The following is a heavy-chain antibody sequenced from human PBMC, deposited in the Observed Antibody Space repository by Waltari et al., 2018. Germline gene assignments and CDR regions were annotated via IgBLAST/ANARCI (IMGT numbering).Heavy chain of an antibody. CDR2: ISSSSSYI. V-gene: IGHV3-21*01. CDR3: AREGYDSSGYFGSNDAFDI. J-gene: IGHJ3*02. Sequence: EVQLVESGGGLVKPGGSLRLSCAASGFTFSSYSMNLVRQAPGKGLEWVSSISSSSSYIYYADSVKGRFTISRDNAKNSLYLQMNSLRAEDTAVYYCAREGYDSSGYFGSNDAFDIWGQGTMVTVSS. D-gene: IGHD3-22*01. CDR1: GFTFSSYS.